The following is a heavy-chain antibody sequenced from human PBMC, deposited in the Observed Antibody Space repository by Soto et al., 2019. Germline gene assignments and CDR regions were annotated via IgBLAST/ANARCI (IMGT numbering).Heavy chain of an antibody. CDR2: ISYDGSNK. D-gene: IGHD4-17*01. CDR3: AKDTTDPYYFDY. J-gene: IGHJ4*02. CDR1: GFTFSSYG. V-gene: IGHV3-30*18. Sequence: HPGGSLRLSCAASGFTFSSYGMHWVRQAPGKGLEWVAVISYDGSNKYYADSVKGRFTISRDNSKNTLYLQMNSLRAEDTAVYYCAKDTTDPYYFDYWGQGTLVTVSS.